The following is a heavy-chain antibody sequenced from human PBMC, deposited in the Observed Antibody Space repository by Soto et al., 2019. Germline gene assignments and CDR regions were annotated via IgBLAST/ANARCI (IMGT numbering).Heavy chain of an antibody. Sequence: EASVKVSCKASGYTFTSYGISWVRQAPGQGLEWMGWISAYNGNTNYAQKLQGRVTMTTDTSTSTAYMELMSLRSDDTAVYYCESPGYCSGGSCPTATVSYHCDIDYCRPGPTVTAS. CDR3: ESPGYCSGGSCPTATVSYHCDIDY. V-gene: IGHV1-18*01. J-gene: IGHJ4*03. CDR2: ISAYNGNT. D-gene: IGHD2-15*01. CDR1: GYTFTSYG.